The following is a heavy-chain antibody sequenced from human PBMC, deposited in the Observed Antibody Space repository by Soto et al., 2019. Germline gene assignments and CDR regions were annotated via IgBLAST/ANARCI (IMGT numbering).Heavy chain of an antibody. V-gene: IGHV1-18*01. CDR1: GYTFTSYG. CDR3: ARGGRIGYCSSTSCYNYYYGMDV. Sequence: QVQLVQSGAEVKKPGASVKVSCKASGYTFTSYGISWVRQAPGQGLEWMGWISAYNGNTNYAQKLQGRVTMTTDTSTSTDYMELRSLRSDDTAVYYCARGGRIGYCSSTSCYNYYYGMDVWGQGTTVTVSS. D-gene: IGHD2-2*02. J-gene: IGHJ6*02. CDR2: ISAYNGNT.